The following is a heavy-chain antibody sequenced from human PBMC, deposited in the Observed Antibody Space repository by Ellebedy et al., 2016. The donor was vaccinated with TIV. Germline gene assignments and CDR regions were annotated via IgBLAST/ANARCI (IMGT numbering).Heavy chain of an antibody. CDR3: ARAVGTSGTGAPY. D-gene: IGHD3-10*01. CDR2: IWYDGSNV. Sequence: PGGSLRLSCVVSGFTFSSYGMHWVRQAPGKGMEWVAVIWYDGSNVYYADSVKGRFTISRDNSKNTLHLQMNSLRVEDTAVYYCARAVGTSGTGAPYWGQGTLVSVSS. CDR1: GFTFSSYG. J-gene: IGHJ4*02. V-gene: IGHV3-33*08.